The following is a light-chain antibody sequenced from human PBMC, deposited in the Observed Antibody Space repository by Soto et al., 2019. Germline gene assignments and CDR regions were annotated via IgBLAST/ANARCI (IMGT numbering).Light chain of an antibody. CDR3: QQSYRTPHT. CDR1: QSISNY. J-gene: IGKJ2*01. CDR2: AAS. Sequence: DIQLTQSPSSLSASVGDRASISCRASQSISNYLIWYQQKPGKAPKVLIFAASELQSGVPSRFSGTGSGTDFTLTISSLQPEDFATYYCQQSYRTPHTFGQGTKLETK. V-gene: IGKV1-39*01.